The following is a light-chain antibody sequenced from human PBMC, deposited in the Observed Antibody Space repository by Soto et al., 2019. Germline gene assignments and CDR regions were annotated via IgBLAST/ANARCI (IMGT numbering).Light chain of an antibody. CDR3: ASWVDSLSGVV. Sequence: QSVLTQPPSASGTPGQRVTISCSGSSSNIGTNYVYWYQQLPGTAPKLLIYRNNQRPSGVPDRFSGSKSGTSASLVISGLRSEDEADYYCASWVDSLSGVVFGGGTKLTVL. CDR2: RNN. CDR1: SSNIGTNY. J-gene: IGLJ2*01. V-gene: IGLV1-47*01.